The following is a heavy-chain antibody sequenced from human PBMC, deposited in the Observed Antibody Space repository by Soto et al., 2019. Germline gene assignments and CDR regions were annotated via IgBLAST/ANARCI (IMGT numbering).Heavy chain of an antibody. CDR1: GVSIHNSHSF. V-gene: IGHV4-39*01. CDR3: GRVVEGATRHTDPDS. D-gene: IGHD2-21*01. CDR2: VYHNGVA. Sequence: NPSETLSLTCTVSGVSIHNSHSFWAWIRQPPGKGLQFIASVYHNGVAHYNSSLKSRVTISVDTANNQVSLRMRSLTAADTAFYYCGRVVEGATRHTDPDSWGQGILVTVSS. J-gene: IGHJ5*01.